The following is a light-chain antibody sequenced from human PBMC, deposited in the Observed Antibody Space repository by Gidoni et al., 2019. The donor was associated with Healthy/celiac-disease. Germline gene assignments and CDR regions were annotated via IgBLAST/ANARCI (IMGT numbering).Light chain of an antibody. CDR1: SSYVGSHNL. CDR2: EVS. Sequence: SALTQPASVSGSTGQSITISCPGTSSYVGSHNLVSWYQQHPGKAPKLMIYEVSKRPSGVSNRFAGSKSGNTSSLTISGLQAEDEADYYCCSYAGSSTPYVFGTGTKVTVL. V-gene: IGLV2-23*02. J-gene: IGLJ1*01. CDR3: CSYAGSSTPYV.